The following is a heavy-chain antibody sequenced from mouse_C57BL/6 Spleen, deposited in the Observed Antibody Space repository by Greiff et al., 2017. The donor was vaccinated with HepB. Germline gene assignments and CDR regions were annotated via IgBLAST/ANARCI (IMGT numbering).Heavy chain of an antibody. J-gene: IGHJ2*01. D-gene: IGHD2-4*01. V-gene: IGHV1-61*01. CDR3: ARAYDYDGGVFDY. CDR2: VYPSDSET. CDR1: GYTFTSYW. Sequence: QVQLQQPGAELVRPGSSVKLSCKASGYTFTSYWMDWVKQRPGQGLEWIGNVYPSDSETHYNQKFKDKATLTVDKSSSTAYMQLSSLTSEDSAVYYCARAYDYDGGVFDYWGQGTTLTVSS.